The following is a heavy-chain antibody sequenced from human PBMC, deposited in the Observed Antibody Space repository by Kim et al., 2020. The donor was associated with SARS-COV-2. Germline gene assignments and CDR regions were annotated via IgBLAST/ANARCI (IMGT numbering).Heavy chain of an antibody. V-gene: IGHV1-2*02. CDR2: INPNSGGP. Sequence: ASVKVYCKASGYTFTDYHIHWVRQAPGQGLEWMGWINPNSGGPNYAKKFQGRVTMTRDTSIRPPYMELRRWGSDDTAVYYCAGSGFNWGLDSWAQGTL. D-gene: IGHD7-27*01. CDR1: GYTFTDYH. J-gene: IGHJ5*01. CDR3: AGSGFNWGLDS.